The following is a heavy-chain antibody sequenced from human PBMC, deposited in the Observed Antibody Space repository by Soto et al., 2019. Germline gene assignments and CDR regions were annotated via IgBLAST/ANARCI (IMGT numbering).Heavy chain of an antibody. CDR2: ISYSGNT. CDR3: ASNSGDYGGPYFFDS. J-gene: IGHJ4*02. Sequence: PSETLSLTCTVSGGSASSGIYYWSWIRQPPGKGLEWIGYISYSGNTNYNPSLKSRVTISVDTSKNQFSLKLSSVTAADTAVYYCASNSGDYGGPYFFDSWGQGTLVTVSS. CDR1: GGSASSGIYY. V-gene: IGHV4-61*01. D-gene: IGHD4-17*01.